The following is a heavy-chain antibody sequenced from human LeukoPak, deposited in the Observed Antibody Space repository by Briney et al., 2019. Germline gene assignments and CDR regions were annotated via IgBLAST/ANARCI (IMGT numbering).Heavy chain of an antibody. CDR1: GGSISSSSYY. J-gene: IGHJ4*02. CDR3: ARHVGILAVPAATFDY. V-gene: IGHV4-39*01. Sequence: KPSETLSLTCTVSGGSISSSSYYWGWIRQPPGKGLEWIGSIYYSGSTYYNPSLKSRVTISVDTSKNQFSLKLSSVTAADTAVYYCARHVGILAVPAATFDYWGQGTLVTVSS. CDR2: IYYSGST. D-gene: IGHD2-2*01.